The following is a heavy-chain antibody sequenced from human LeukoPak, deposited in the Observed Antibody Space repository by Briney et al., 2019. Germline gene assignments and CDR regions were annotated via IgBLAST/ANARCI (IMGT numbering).Heavy chain of an antibody. J-gene: IGHJ4*02. CDR2: ISGSGGST. CDR1: GFTFSSYA. CDR3: AKEEEVWGIVGATTVFDY. D-gene: IGHD1-26*01. Sequence: GGSLRLSCAASGFTFSSYAMSWVRQAPGKGLEWVSAISGSGGSTYYADSVKGRFTISRDNSKNTLYLQMNSLRAEDTAVYYCAKEEEVWGIVGATTVFDYWGQGTLVTISS. V-gene: IGHV3-23*01.